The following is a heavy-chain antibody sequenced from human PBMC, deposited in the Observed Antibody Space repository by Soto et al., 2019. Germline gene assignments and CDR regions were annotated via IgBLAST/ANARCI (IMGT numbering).Heavy chain of an antibody. Sequence: SVKISFKASGGTFSSYAISWVRQAPGQGLEWMGGIIPIFGTANYAQKFQGRVTITADESTSTAYMELSSLRSEDTAVYYCARAYLGYCSGGSCYFHWFDHWGQGTLVTVSS. CDR3: ARAYLGYCSGGSCYFHWFDH. D-gene: IGHD2-15*01. V-gene: IGHV1-69*13. CDR2: IIPIFGTA. J-gene: IGHJ5*02. CDR1: GGTFSSYA.